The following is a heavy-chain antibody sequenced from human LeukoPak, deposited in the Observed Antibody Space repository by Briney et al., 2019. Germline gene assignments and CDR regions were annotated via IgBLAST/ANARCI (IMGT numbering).Heavy chain of an antibody. J-gene: IGHJ4*02. CDR1: GFTFSSYA. CDR2: ISGSGGST. CDR3: ARVMSGDVEVVC. V-gene: IGHV3-23*01. D-gene: IGHD2-2*01. Sequence: PGGSLRLSCAASGFTFSSYAMSWVRQAPGKGLEWVSAISGSGGSTYYADSVKGRFTISRDNAKNSLYLQMNSLRAEDTAVYYCARVMSGDVEVVCWGQGTLVTVSS.